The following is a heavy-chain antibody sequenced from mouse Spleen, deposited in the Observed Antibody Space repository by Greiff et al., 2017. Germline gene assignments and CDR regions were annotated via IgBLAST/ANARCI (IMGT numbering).Heavy chain of an antibody. CDR1: GFTFSDYY. J-gene: IGHJ3*01. V-gene: IGHV5-4*02. D-gene: IGHD1-1*01. CDR2: ISDGGSYT. Sequence: EVMLVESGGGLVKPGGSLKLSCAASGFTFSDYYMYWVRQTPGKRLEWVATISDGGSYTYYPDNVKGRFTISRDNAKSNLYLQMSSLTSEDTAVYYCAREEGDYYWFAYWGQGTLVTVSA. CDR3: AREEGDYYWFAY.